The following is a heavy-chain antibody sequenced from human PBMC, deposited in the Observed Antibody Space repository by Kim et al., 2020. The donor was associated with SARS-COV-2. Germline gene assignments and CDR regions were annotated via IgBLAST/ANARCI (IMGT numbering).Heavy chain of an antibody. V-gene: IGHV3-23*01. CDR1: GFTFSSYA. J-gene: IGHJ4*02. Sequence: GGSLRLSCAASGFTFSSYAMSWVRQAPGKGPEWVSLVSGSGGSTYYADSVKGRFAISRDNSKKTLYLQMNSLRAEDTALYYCAKGESNSWSSFDYWVQGT. CDR3: AKGESNSWSSFDY. CDR2: VSGSGGST. D-gene: IGHD6-13*01.